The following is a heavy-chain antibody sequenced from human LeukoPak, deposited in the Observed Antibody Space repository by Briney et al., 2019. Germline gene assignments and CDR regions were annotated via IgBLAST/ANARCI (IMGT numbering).Heavy chain of an antibody. CDR3: ATSQQKQLEVFCFDY. Sequence: SQTLSLTCTVSGGSISSGGYYWSWIRQPPGKGLEWIGYIYHSGSTYYNPSLKSRVTISVDRSKNQFSLKLSSVTAADTAVYYCATSQQKQLEVFCFDYWGQGTLVTVSS. J-gene: IGHJ4*02. V-gene: IGHV4-30-2*01. D-gene: IGHD1-1*01. CDR2: IYHSGST. CDR1: GGSISSGGYY.